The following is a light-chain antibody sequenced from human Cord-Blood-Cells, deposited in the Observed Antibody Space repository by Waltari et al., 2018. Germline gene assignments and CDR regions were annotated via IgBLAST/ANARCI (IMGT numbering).Light chain of an antibody. Sequence: DIQLTQSPSSLSASVGDRVTITCRVSQGLSSYLNWYRQKPGKVPKLLIYSASNLQSGVPSRFSSSGSGTDCTLTISSLQPEDVATYYCQRTYNAPPYTFGQGTKLEIK. V-gene: IGKV1-27*01. CDR2: SAS. J-gene: IGKJ2*01. CDR1: QGLSSY. CDR3: QRTYNAPPYT.